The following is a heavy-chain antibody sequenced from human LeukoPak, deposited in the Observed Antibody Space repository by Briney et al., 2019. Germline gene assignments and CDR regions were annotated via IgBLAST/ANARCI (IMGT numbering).Heavy chain of an antibody. CDR1: GGSFSGYY. J-gene: IGHJ4*02. CDR3: ARGTLLAIFY. CDR2: INHSGST. V-gene: IGHV4-34*01. D-gene: IGHD1-26*01. Sequence: SETLSLTCAVYGGSFSGYYWSWIRQPPGKGLEWIGEINHSGSTNYTPSPKTRVTISVDSSKNQFSLELSSVTAADTAVYYCARGTLLAIFYWGQGTLVTVSS.